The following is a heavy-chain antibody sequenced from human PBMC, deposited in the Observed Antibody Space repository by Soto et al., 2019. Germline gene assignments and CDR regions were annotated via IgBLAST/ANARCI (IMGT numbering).Heavy chain of an antibody. CDR2: IYWDDDK. V-gene: IGHV2-5*02. CDR1: GFSLNTSAVG. Sequence: QITLKESGPTLVKPTQTLTLTCTFSGFSLNTSAVGVAWIRQPPRKALEWLALIYWDDDKRYSPSLKSRLTITKDTSKNQVVLTMTNMDPVDTATYFCAHRNPGYGDFDAWGQGTLVTVSS. D-gene: IGHD4-17*01. CDR3: AHRNPGYGDFDA. J-gene: IGHJ4*02.